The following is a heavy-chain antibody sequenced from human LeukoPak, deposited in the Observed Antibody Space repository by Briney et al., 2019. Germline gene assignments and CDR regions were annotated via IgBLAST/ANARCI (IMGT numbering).Heavy chain of an antibody. CDR1: GGSISSSSYY. CDR2: IYYSGNT. J-gene: IGHJ5*02. CDR3: ARVDGSCSGGSCPSGNWFDP. V-gene: IGHV4-39*01. Sequence: SETLSLTCTVSGGSISSSSYYWGWIRQPPGKGLEWIGSIYYSGNTYYNASLKSQVSVSIDTSKNQFSLKLNSVTAADTAVYYCARVDGSCSGGSCPSGNWFDPWGQGTLVTVSS. D-gene: IGHD2-15*01.